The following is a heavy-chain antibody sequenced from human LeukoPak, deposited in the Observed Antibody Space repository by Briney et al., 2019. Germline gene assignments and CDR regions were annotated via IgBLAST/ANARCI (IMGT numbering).Heavy chain of an antibody. CDR1: GFTFSSYG. D-gene: IGHD4-17*01. Sequence: GGSLRLSCAASGFTFSSYGMHWVRQAPGKGLEWVAFIRYDGSNKYYADSVKGRFTISRDNSKNTLYLQMNSLRAEDTAVYYCAKDLSREDYGDYVFDYWGQGTLVTVSS. J-gene: IGHJ4*02. V-gene: IGHV3-30*02. CDR2: IRYDGSNK. CDR3: AKDLSREDYGDYVFDY.